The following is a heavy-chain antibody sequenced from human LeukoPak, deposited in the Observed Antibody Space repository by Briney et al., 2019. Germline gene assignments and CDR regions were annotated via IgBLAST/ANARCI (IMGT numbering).Heavy chain of an antibody. Sequence: GGSLRLSCAASEFSVGSNYMTWVRQAPGKGLEWVSLIYSGGSTYYADSVKGRFTISRDNSKNTLYLQMNSLRAEDTAVYYCAREGRKSRGIDIVRKKERGYYYMDVWGKGTTVTVSS. J-gene: IGHJ6*03. CDR1: EFSVGSNY. CDR2: IYSGGST. CDR3: AREGRKSRGIDIVRKKERGYYYMDV. V-gene: IGHV3-66*01. D-gene: IGHD2-15*01.